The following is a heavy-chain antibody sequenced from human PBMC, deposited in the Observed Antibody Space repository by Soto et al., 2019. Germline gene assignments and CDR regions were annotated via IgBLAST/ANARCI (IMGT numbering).Heavy chain of an antibody. V-gene: IGHV4-61*01. J-gene: IGHJ4*02. CDR1: GGSVSSGNYY. CDR3: ARSMLYSDGSNYSPFDY. D-gene: IGHD3-22*01. Sequence: PSETLSLTCTVSGGSVSSGNYYWSWIWQPPGEGLEWIGYFYYTGSINYNTSLKSRVTISIDASKNQFSLRLSSVTAADTAVYYCARSMLYSDGSNYSPFDYWGRGTLVTVSS. CDR2: FYYTGSI.